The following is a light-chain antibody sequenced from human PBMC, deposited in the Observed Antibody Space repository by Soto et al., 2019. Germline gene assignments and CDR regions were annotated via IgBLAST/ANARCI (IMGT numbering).Light chain of an antibody. J-gene: IGKJ2*01. CDR2: GAS. V-gene: IGKV3-15*01. CDR3: QQYNNWLMYT. Sequence: IGMTQCPATLSVSPGERATLSCRASQSVSSNLAWYQQKPGQAPRLLIYGASTRATGIPARFSGSGSGTEFTLTISSLQSEDFAVYYCQQYNNWLMYTFGQGTKVDIK. CDR1: QSVSSN.